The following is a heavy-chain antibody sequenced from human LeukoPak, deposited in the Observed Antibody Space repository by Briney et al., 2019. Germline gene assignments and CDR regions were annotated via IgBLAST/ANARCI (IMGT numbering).Heavy chain of an antibody. V-gene: IGHV5-51*01. D-gene: IGHD6-19*01. J-gene: IGHJ6*02. Sequence: GESLKISCKGSGYSVTSYWIGWVRQMPGKGLEWMAIIYPGDSDTRYSPSFRGQVTISADKSISTAYLQWSSLKASDTAMYYCARSSSGWSGYYYYGMDVWGQGTTVTVSS. CDR3: ARSSSGWSGYYYYGMDV. CDR1: GYSVTSYW. CDR2: IYPGDSDT.